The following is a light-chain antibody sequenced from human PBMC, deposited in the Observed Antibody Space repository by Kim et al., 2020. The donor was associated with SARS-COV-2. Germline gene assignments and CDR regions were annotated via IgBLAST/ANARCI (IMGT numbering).Light chain of an antibody. Sequence: QSVLTQPPSVSGAPGQRVTISCTGSSSNIGAGYDVHWYQQLPGTAPKLLIYVNTKRPSGVPDRISGSKSGTSASLAITGLQAEDEADYYCQSYDSSLTSVVFGGGTKVTVL. CDR2: VNT. J-gene: IGLJ2*01. CDR1: SSNIGAGYD. V-gene: IGLV1-40*01. CDR3: QSYDSSLTSVV.